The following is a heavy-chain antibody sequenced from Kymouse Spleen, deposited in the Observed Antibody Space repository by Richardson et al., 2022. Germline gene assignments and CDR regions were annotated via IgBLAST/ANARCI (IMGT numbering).Heavy chain of an antibody. CDR1: GGSISSSNW. CDR2: IYHSGST. J-gene: IGHJ6*02. D-gene: IGHD6-6*01. V-gene: IGHV4-4*02. CDR3: ARRDSSSSDYYYYGMDV. Sequence: QVQLQESGPGLVKPSGTLSLTCAVSGGSISSSNWWSWVRQPPGKGLEWIGEIYHSGSTNYNPSLKSRVTISVDKSKNQFSLKLSSVTAADTAVYYCARRDSSSSDYYYYGMDVWGQGTTVTVSS.